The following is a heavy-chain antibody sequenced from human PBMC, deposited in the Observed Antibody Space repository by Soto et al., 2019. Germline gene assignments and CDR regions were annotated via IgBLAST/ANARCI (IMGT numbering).Heavy chain of an antibody. Sequence: PGGSLRLSCAASGFTFSDYYMSWIRQAPGKGLEWVSYISSSSYTNYADSVKGRFTISRDNAKNSLYLQMNSLRAEDTAVYYCARKDGRGYSYGIDYWGQGTLVTVSS. CDR3: ARKDGRGYSYGIDY. CDR2: ISSSSYT. D-gene: IGHD5-18*01. J-gene: IGHJ4*02. CDR1: GFTFSDYY. V-gene: IGHV3-11*06.